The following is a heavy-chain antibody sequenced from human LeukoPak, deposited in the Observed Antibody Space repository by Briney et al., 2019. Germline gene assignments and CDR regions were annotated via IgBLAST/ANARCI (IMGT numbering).Heavy chain of an antibody. Sequence: GGSLRLSCAASGFTFDDYAMHWVRQAPGKGLEWVSSISSSSSYIYYADSVKGRFTISRDNAKNSLYLQMNSLRAEDTAVYYCARDRPQGWLSGPFDYWGQGTLVTVSS. CDR2: ISSSSSYI. V-gene: IGHV3-21*01. CDR3: ARDRPQGWLSGPFDY. D-gene: IGHD3-22*01. CDR1: GFTFDDYA. J-gene: IGHJ4*02.